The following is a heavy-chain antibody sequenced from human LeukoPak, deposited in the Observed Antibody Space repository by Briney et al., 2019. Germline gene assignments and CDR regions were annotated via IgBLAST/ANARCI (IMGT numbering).Heavy chain of an antibody. D-gene: IGHD1-20*01. Sequence: GGSLRLSCTASGFTFGDYGMSWFRRAPGKGLEWVGHIRSKTYGGTTEYATSIKGRFTISRDDSKSIAYLQMNSLRSEDTAVYYCTRDDNWRQENFDYWGQGTLVTVSS. V-gene: IGHV3-49*03. CDR3: TRDDNWRQENFDY. CDR1: GFTFGDYG. CDR2: IRSKTYGGTT. J-gene: IGHJ4*02.